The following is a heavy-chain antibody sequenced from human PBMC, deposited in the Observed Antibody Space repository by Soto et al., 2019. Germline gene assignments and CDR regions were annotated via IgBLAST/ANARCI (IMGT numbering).Heavy chain of an antibody. CDR1: GYTFTSYA. J-gene: IGHJ3*02. CDR3: AGYSGSYYGAFDI. V-gene: IGHV1-3*01. D-gene: IGHD1-26*01. Sequence: ASVKVSCKASGYTFTSYAMHWVRQAPGQRLEWMGWINAGNGNTKYSQKFQGRVTITRDTSASTAYMELSSLRSEDTAVYYCAGYSGSYYGAFDIWGQGTMVTVSS. CDR2: INAGNGNT.